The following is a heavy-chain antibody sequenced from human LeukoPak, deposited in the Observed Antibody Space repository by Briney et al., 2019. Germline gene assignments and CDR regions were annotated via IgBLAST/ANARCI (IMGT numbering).Heavy chain of an antibody. CDR2: ISGSGGST. CDR1: GFTFSSYA. D-gene: IGHD3-3*01. V-gene: IGHV3-23*01. J-gene: IGHJ4*02. CDR3: AKDLKYPISDPY. Sequence: GGSLRLSCAASGFTFSSYAMSWVRQAPGKGLEWVAAISGSGGSTYYADSVKGRFTISRDNSKNTLYLQMNSLRAEGTAVYYCAKDLKYPISDPYWGQGTLVTVS.